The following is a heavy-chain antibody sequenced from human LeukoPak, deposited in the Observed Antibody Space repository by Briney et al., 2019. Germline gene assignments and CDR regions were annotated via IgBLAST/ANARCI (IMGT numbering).Heavy chain of an antibody. D-gene: IGHD5-18*01. Sequence: PGGSLRLSCAASGFTFSSYEMNWVRQAPGKGLEWVSYISSSGSTIYYADSVKGRFTISRDNAKNSLYLQMNSLRAEDTAVYYCAVLFGYSYELTDVWGKGTTVTVSS. CDR3: AVLFGYSYELTDV. CDR2: ISSSGSTI. V-gene: IGHV3-48*03. J-gene: IGHJ6*04. CDR1: GFTFSSYE.